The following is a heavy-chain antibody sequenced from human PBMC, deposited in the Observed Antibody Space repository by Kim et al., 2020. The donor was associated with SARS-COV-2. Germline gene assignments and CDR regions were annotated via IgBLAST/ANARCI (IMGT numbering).Heavy chain of an antibody. J-gene: IGHJ4*02. D-gene: IGHD2-2*01. CDR3: TTVSMR. Sequence: KTDGGTAAYAAPVKGRFTISRDDSKNTLYLLMNSLKTEDSGVYYCTTVSMRWGQGTLVTVSS. CDR2: KTDGGTA. V-gene: IGHV3-15*01.